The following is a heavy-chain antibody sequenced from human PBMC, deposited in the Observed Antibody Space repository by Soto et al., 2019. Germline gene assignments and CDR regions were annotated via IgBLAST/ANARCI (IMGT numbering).Heavy chain of an antibody. V-gene: IGHV4-34*01. Sequence: SETLSLTCAVYSGSFSTYYWNWIRQPPGKGLEWIGEINHSGTTNYNPSLKSRVTISVDTSKNQFSLRLTSVTAADTAVYYCARGSTFWSGYSSFGTDVWGQGTTVTVSS. D-gene: IGHD3-3*01. J-gene: IGHJ6*02. CDR3: ARGSTFWSGYSSFGTDV. CDR1: SGSFSTYY. CDR2: INHSGTT.